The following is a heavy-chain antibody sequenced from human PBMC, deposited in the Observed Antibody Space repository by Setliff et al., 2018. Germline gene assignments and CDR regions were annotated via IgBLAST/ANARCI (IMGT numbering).Heavy chain of an antibody. CDR3: ATNAGRSSSWYPRRPGEGHAFDI. J-gene: IGHJ3*02. D-gene: IGHD6-13*01. CDR1: GYTLTELS. Sequence: WASVKVSCKVSGYTLTELSRHWVRQAPGKGLEWMGGFDPEDGETIYAQKFQGRVTMTEDTSTDTAYMELSSLRSEDTAVYYCATNAGRSSSWYPRRPGEGHAFDIWGQGTMVTVS. CDR2: FDPEDGET. V-gene: IGHV1-24*01.